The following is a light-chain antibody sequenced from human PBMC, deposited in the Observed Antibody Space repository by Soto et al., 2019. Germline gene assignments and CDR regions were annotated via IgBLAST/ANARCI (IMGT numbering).Light chain of an antibody. V-gene: IGKV1-5*03. J-gene: IGKJ3*01. CDR1: QTISSW. CDR2: KAS. CDR3: QQYNSYIT. Sequence: DIQMTQSPSTLSASVGDRVTITCRASQTISSWLAWYQQKPGQAPKLLIYKASSLESGVPSRFSGSGSGTEFTLTISSLQPDDFATYYCQQYNSYITFGPGTKVYIK.